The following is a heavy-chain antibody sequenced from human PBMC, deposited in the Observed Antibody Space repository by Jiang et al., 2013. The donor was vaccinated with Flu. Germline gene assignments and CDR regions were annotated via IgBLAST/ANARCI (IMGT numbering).Heavy chain of an antibody. V-gene: IGHV3-23*04. CDR1: GFTFSNFA. D-gene: IGHD6-6*01. Sequence: VQLVESGGGLVQPGGSLRLSCEASGFTFSNFAMSWVRQAPGKGLEWVSVISSGGNTYYADALKGRFTISRDNSKSTLYLQMNSLRAEDTAVYYCARSHGEQLGGAFDYWGQGTLVTVSS. CDR2: ISSGGNT. CDR3: ARSHGEQLGGAFDY. J-gene: IGHJ4*02.